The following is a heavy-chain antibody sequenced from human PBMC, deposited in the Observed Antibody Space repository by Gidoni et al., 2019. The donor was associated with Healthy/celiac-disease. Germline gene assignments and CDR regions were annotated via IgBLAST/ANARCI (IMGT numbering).Heavy chain of an antibody. CDR3: AKDDHWFDP. CDR1: GFTFSSYD. Sequence: EVKLLESGGGLVQPGGSLRLSCAASGFTFSSYDRSWVRQAPGKGLEWVSDISGSGGSTYYADSVKVRFTISRDNSKNTLYMQMNSLRAEDTAVYYCAKDDHWFDPWGQGTLVTVSS. CDR2: ISGSGGST. J-gene: IGHJ5*02. V-gene: IGHV3-23*01.